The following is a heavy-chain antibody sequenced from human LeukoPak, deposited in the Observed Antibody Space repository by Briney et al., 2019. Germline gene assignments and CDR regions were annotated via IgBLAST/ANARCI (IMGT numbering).Heavy chain of an antibody. D-gene: IGHD3-22*01. CDR1: VFNFSDFY. CDR3: ARVRSGYYFDY. Sequence: GGSLRLSCAASVFNFSDFYMGWIRQAPGKGLEWISSISNSGGAIYYSDSVKGRFTMSRDNAKNSLFLQVDSLRAEDTALYYCARVRSGYYFDYWGQGTLVTVSS. J-gene: IGHJ4*02. V-gene: IGHV3-11*01. CDR2: ISNSGGAI.